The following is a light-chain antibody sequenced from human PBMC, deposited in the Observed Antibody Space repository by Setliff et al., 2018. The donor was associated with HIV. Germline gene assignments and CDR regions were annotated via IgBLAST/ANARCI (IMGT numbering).Light chain of an antibody. CDR3: CSYAGTYTLV. V-gene: IGLV2-11*01. CDR2: DVS. Sequence: QSALAQPRSVSGSRGQTVTFSCTGGSSDVGGYDYVSWYQQHPGKAPKLIIYDVSKRPSGVPARFSGFKSGNTAYLTISGLQPEDEAEYYCCSYAGTYTLVFGTGTKVIVL. J-gene: IGLJ1*01. CDR1: SSDVGGYDY.